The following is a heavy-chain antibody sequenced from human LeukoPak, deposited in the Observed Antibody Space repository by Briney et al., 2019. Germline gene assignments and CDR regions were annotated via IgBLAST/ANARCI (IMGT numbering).Heavy chain of an antibody. D-gene: IGHD1-26*01. CDR3: ARRTGSYYCYFDY. V-gene: IGHV4-39*01. J-gene: IGHJ4*02. Sequence: SETLSLTCTVSRDSSSSNSDYWGWIRQPPGKGLQWIGSISYSGNTNYNPALKSRVTLSVDASKNQFSLKVTSVTAADTAVYYCARRTGSYYCYFDYWGQGTLVTVSS. CDR2: ISYSGNT. CDR1: RDSSSSNSDY.